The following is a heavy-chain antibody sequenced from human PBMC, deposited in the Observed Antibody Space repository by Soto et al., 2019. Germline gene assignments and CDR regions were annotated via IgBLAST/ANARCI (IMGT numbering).Heavy chain of an antibody. J-gene: IGHJ6*04. V-gene: IGHV4-39*02. CDR1: GGSISSSSYY. CDR3: ARDRLXQGXVYYHYYGXDV. Sequence: LSLTCTVSGGSISSSSYYWGWIRQPPGKGLEWIGSIYYSGSTYYNPSLKSRVTISVDTSKNQFSLKLSSVTAADTAVYYCARDRLXQGXVYYHYYGXDVWGKRKKATVSS. CDR2: IYYSGST.